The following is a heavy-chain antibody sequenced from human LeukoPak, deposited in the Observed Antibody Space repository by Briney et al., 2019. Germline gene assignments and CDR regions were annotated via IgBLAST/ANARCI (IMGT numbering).Heavy chain of an antibody. D-gene: IGHD3-10*01. V-gene: IGHV1-2*02. Sequence: ASVTVSCTASGYTFSVTGWYLYWLRQAPGQGLECLGWIYPNNGATAYAQKFQGRVAMTRDTSITTAYMELSRLRPDDTAVYYCARDGPAQMVDFDYWGQGTLVTVSS. CDR3: ARDGPAQMVDFDY. J-gene: IGHJ4*02. CDR1: GYTFSVTGWY. CDR2: IYPNNGAT.